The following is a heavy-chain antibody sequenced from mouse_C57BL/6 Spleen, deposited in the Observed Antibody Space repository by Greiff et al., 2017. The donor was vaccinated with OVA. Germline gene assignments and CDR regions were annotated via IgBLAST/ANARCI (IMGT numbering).Heavy chain of an antibody. CDR2: IDPSDSYT. Sequence: QVHVKQPGAELVMPGASVKLSCKASGYTFTSYWMHWVKQRPGQGLEWIGEIDPSDSYTNYNQKFKGKSTLTVDKSSSTAYMQLSSLTSEDSAVYYCARARDSSGSGFAYWGQGTLVTVSA. CDR3: ARARDSSGSGFAY. CDR1: GYTFTSYW. V-gene: IGHV1-69*01. D-gene: IGHD3-2*02. J-gene: IGHJ3*01.